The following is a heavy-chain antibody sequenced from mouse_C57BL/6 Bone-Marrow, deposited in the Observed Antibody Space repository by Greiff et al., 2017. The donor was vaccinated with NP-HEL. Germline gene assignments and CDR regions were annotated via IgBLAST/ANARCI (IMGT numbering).Heavy chain of an antibody. V-gene: IGHV1-64*01. Sequence: QVQLQQPGAELVKPGASVKLSCKASGYTFTSYWMHWVKQRPGQGLEWIGMIHPDSGSTNYNEKFKGKATLTVDTSSSTAYMQLSSLTAEDSAFYYCASPLLLRGAYYDAMDYWGQGTSVTVSS. CDR2: IHPDSGST. J-gene: IGHJ4*01. CDR3: ASPLLLRGAYYDAMDY. D-gene: IGHD1-1*01. CDR1: GYTFTSYW.